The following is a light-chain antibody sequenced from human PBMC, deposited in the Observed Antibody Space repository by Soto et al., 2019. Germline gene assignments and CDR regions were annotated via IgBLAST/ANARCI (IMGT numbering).Light chain of an antibody. V-gene: IGLV3-21*02. J-gene: IGLJ1*01. CDR1: NIGSKT. CDR3: QVWDSSSDHLYV. CDR2: DDS. Sequence: SYELTQPPSVSVAPGQTARITCGGTNIGSKTVHWYQQKPGQAPVLVVYDDSDRPSGIPERFSGSNSGNTATLTISRVEAGDEADYFCQVWDSSSDHLYVLGTGTK.